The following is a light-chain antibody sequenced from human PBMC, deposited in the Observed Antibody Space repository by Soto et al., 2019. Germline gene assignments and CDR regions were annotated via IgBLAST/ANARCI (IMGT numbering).Light chain of an antibody. CDR1: HTINNY. J-gene: IGKJ1*01. CDR3: QQYNSYYRT. V-gene: IGKV1-5*01. CDR2: DAS. Sequence: IDLSRARTSLSASVRERVPISCRASHTINNYLNWYQQKPGKAPKLLIYDASSLHVGVPSRFSGGGSGTEFTLTIRSLQPDDCATYYCQQYNSYYRTFGQGAKVDIK.